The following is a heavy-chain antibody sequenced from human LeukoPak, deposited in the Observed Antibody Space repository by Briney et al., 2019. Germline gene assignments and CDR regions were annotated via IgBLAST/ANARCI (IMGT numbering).Heavy chain of an antibody. D-gene: IGHD3-3*01. CDR3: ASPYYDFWSGYSSDAYYFDY. Sequence: GGSLRLSCAASGFTFSSYAMSWVRQAPGKGLEWDSAISGSGGSTYYADSVKGRFTISRDNSKNTLYLQMNSLRAEDTAVYYCASPYYDFWSGYSSDAYYFDYWGQGTLVTVSS. CDR1: GFTFSSYA. CDR2: ISGSGGST. V-gene: IGHV3-23*01. J-gene: IGHJ4*02.